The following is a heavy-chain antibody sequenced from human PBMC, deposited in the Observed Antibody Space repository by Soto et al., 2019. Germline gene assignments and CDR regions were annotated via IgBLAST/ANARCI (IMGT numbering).Heavy chain of an antibody. V-gene: IGHV3-23*01. J-gene: IGHJ6*02. CDR1: GFTFSSYA. D-gene: IGHD3-22*01. Sequence: PGGFLRLSCAASGFTFSSYAMSWVRQAPGKGLEWVSAISGSGGSTYYADSVKGRFTISRDNSKNTLYLQMNSLRAEDTAVYYCAKDHTTLMIVVVPPLMFLDVWGQGTTVPVSS. CDR3: AKDHTTLMIVVVPPLMFLDV. CDR2: ISGSGGST.